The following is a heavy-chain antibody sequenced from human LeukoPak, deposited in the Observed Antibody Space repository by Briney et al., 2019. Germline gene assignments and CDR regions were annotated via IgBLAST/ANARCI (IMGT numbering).Heavy chain of an antibody. Sequence: GRSLRLSCAASGFSFSSYAMHWVRQPPGKGLECVAVISYDGSNKYNADSVKGRFTISRDNSKNTLYLQMNSLRAEDTAAYYCARGSKSYGDYIRSRIHYFDYWGQGTLVTVSS. CDR1: GFSFSSYA. D-gene: IGHD4-17*01. CDR3: ARGSKSYGDYIRSRIHYFDY. J-gene: IGHJ4*02. V-gene: IGHV3-30*04. CDR2: ISYDGSNK.